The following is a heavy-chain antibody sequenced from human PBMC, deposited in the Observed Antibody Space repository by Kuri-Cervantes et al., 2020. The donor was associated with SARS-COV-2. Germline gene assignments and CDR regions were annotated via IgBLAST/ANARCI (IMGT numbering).Heavy chain of an antibody. CDR2: IYHTGST. CDR1: GASISNFY. J-gene: IGHJ6*02. D-gene: IGHD3-10*01. CDR3: AGSSGRHIYYGMDV. V-gene: IGHV4-59*03. Sequence: SETLSLTCSVSGASISNFYWSWIRQPPGKGLEWIGFIYHTGSTNYNPALKSRVTISVDTSKNQFSLKVTSVTAADTAVYYWAGSSGRHIYYGMDVWGQGTTVTVSS.